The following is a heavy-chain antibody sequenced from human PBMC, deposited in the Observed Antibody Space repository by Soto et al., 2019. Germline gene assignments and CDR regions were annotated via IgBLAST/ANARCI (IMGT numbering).Heavy chain of an antibody. CDR1: GYTFTGYY. Sequence: SFKVSCKASGYTFTGYYMHWVRQAPGQGLEWMGWINPNSGGTNYAQKFQGRVTMTRDTSISPAYMELSRLRSDDTAVYYCARDRITMVRGVKFWFDPWGQGTLVTVSS. V-gene: IGHV1-2*02. CDR3: ARDRITMVRGVKFWFDP. D-gene: IGHD3-10*01. CDR2: INPNSGGT. J-gene: IGHJ5*02.